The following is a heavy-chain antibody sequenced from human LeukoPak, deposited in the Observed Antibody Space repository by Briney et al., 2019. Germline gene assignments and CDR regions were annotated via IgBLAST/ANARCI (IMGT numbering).Heavy chain of an antibody. Sequence: SETLSLTCTVSGGSISSYYWSWIRQPPGKGLEWIGYIYYSGSTNYNPSLKSRVTISVDTSKNQFSLKLSAVTAADTAVYYCAGFVIYGDNGFDYWGQGPLATVSS. V-gene: IGHV4-59*01. CDR2: IYYSGST. CDR1: GGSISSYY. CDR3: AGFVIYGDNGFDY. D-gene: IGHD4-17*01. J-gene: IGHJ4*02.